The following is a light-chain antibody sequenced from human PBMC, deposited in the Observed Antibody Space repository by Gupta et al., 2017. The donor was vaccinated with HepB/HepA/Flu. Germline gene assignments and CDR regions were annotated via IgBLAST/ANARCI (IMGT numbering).Light chain of an antibody. CDR3: QTWGTGIWV. CDR2: VNSDGSH. J-gene: IGLJ3*02. Sequence: QLVLTQSPSASASLGDSVKLTCTLSSGHSTYAIAWHQQQSEKGPRYLMKVNSDGSHSKGDGTPDRFSGSSSGAERYLIISSLQSEDDADYYCQTWGTGIWVFGGGTKLTVL. CDR1: SGHSTYA. V-gene: IGLV4-69*01.